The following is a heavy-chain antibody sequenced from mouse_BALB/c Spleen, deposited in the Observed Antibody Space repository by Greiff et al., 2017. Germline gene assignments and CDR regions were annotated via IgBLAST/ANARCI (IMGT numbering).Heavy chain of an antibody. CDR1: GYAFTNYL. CDR3: AREEDYFDY. Sequence: VQLQQSGAELVRPGTSVKVSCKASGYAFTNYLIEWVKQRPGQGLEWIGVINPGSGGTNYNEKFKGKATLTADKSSSTAYMQLSSLTSDDSAVYFCAREEDYFDYGGQGTTLTVSS. CDR2: INPGSGGT. V-gene: IGHV1-54*03. J-gene: IGHJ2*01.